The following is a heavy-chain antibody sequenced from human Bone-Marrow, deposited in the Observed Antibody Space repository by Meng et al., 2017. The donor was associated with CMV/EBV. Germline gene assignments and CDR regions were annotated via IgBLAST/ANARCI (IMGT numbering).Heavy chain of an antibody. CDR3: ARDGPLWFGELLGGFDP. CDR2: IYTSGST. V-gene: IGHV4-61*02. J-gene: IGHJ5*02. CDR1: GGSISCGSFY. Sequence: QVQLQEPGAGLVKPAHTLSFTVTVSGGSISCGSFYWSWIRQRAGKGLEWIGSIYTSGSTNYNPSLKSRVTISVDTSKNQFSLKLSSVTAADTAVYYCARDGPLWFGELLGGFDPWGQGTLVTVSS. D-gene: IGHD3-10*01.